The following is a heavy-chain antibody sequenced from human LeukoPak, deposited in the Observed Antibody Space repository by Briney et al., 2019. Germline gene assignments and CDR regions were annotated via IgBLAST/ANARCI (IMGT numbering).Heavy chain of an antibody. CDR2: ISAYNGNT. D-gene: IGHD2-2*01. V-gene: IGHV1-18*01. Sequence: ASVKVSCKASGYTFTSHGISWVRQAPGQGLEWMGWISAYNGNTNYAQKLQGRVTMTTDTSTSTAYMELRSLRSDDTAMYYCAREGLASSHYGMDVWGQGTTVTVSS. J-gene: IGHJ6*02. CDR3: AREGLASSHYGMDV. CDR1: GYTFTSHG.